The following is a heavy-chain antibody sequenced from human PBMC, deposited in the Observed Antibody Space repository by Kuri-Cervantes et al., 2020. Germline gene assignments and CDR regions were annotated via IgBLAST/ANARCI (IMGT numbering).Heavy chain of an antibody. Sequence: SETLSLTCTVSGGSISSYYSSWIRQPAGKGLEWIGRIYTSGSTNYNTSLKSRVTMSIDKSKNQFSLKLSSVTAADTAIFYCAREARNYYDSATLGAYDIWGQGTMVTVSS. CDR1: GGSISSYY. D-gene: IGHD3-22*01. V-gene: IGHV4-4*07. J-gene: IGHJ3*02. CDR2: IYTSGST. CDR3: AREARNYYDSATLGAYDI.